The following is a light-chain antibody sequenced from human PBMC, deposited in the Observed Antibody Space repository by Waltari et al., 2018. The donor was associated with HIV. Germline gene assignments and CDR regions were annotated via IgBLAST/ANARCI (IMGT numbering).Light chain of an antibody. CDR2: TAT. Sequence: DIQMTQSPSSLSASIGDRVNITCRASQSVQTYFNWYQKKQGQAPKLLLYTATTLDTGATSRFSGSEAAKDFTLSITKLQPDDFAIYFGQQSFYSPTFGPGTTVDIK. CDR3: QQSFYSPT. CDR1: QSVQTY. V-gene: IGKV1-39*01. J-gene: IGKJ3*01.